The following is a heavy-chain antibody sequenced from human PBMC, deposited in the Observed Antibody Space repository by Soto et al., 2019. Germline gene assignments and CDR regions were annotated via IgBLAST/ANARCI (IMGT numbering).Heavy chain of an antibody. Sequence: GESLKISCKGSGYSFTSYWIAWVRQMPGKGLEWMGIIYPGDSDTRYSPSFQGQVTISADKSISTAYLQWSSLKASDTAMYYCARWARRYCSGGSCYSNFDYWGQGTLVTVSS. D-gene: IGHD2-15*01. CDR2: IYPGDSDT. CDR3: ARWARRYCSGGSCYSNFDY. V-gene: IGHV5-51*01. J-gene: IGHJ4*02. CDR1: GYSFTSYW.